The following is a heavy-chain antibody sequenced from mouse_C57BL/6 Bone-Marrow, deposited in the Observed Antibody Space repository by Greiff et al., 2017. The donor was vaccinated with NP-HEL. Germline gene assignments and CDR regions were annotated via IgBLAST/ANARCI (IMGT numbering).Heavy chain of an antibody. CDR3: ARDAGGYGLDY. Sequence: EVNLLESGGGLVQSGRSLRLSCATSGFTFSDFYMEWVRQAPGKGLEWIAASRNKANDYTTEYSASVKGRFIVSRDTSQSILYLQMNALRAEDTAIYYCARDAGGYGLDYWGQGTTLTVSS. V-gene: IGHV7-1*01. D-gene: IGHD2-10*02. CDR1: GFTFSDFY. J-gene: IGHJ2*01. CDR2: SRNKANDYTT.